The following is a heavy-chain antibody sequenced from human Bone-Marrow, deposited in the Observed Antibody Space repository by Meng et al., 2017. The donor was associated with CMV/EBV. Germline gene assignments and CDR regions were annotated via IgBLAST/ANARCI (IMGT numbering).Heavy chain of an antibody. CDR1: GFTVSSYG. J-gene: IGHJ6*02. CDR3: AKSLGPTSIRPRYGMDV. D-gene: IGHD6-13*01. Sequence: GESLKISCAASGFTVSSYGMHWARQAPGKGLEWVAFIRYDDSNKYYVDSVKGRFTISRDNSKNTLHLQMNSLRAEDTAVYYCAKSLGPTSIRPRYGMDVWGQGTTVTVSS. V-gene: IGHV3-30*02. CDR2: IRYDDSNK.